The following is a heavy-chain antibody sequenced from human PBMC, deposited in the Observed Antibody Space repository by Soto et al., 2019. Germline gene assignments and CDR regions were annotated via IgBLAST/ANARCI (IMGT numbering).Heavy chain of an antibody. V-gene: IGHV3-30*04. J-gene: IGHJ4*02. D-gene: IGHD3-10*01. Sequence: PGGSLRLSCAASGFTFSNYAMHWLRQAPGKGLEWVAVISYDGRNKYYADSVKGRFTISRDNSKNTLYLQVNSLRADDTAVYYCARNGSGNYYHFHSWGQGTLVTVSS. CDR1: GFTFSNYA. CDR3: ARNGSGNYYHFHS. CDR2: ISYDGRNK.